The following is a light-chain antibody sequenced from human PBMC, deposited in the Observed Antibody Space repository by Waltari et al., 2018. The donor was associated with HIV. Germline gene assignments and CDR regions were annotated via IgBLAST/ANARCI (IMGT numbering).Light chain of an antibody. CDR1: SSDVGGYNY. Sequence: QSALTQPASVSGSPGQSITISCTGTSSDVGGYNYVSWYQQHPGKAPKLMIYDVSNRPSGVSNRFSVSKSGTTASRASSGLQGEDEADYYCISYTSSSTLVVFGGGTKLTVL. CDR2: DVS. CDR3: ISYTSSSTLVV. J-gene: IGLJ2*01. V-gene: IGLV2-14*01.